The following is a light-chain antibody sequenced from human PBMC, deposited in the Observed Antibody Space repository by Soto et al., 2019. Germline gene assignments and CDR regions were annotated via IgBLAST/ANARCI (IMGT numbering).Light chain of an antibody. CDR2: KAS. CDR1: QSITTW. J-gene: IGKJ1*01. V-gene: IGKV1-5*03. CDR3: QHYNSYPWT. Sequence: DIPMTQSPSTLSASVGDRVTITCRASQSITTWLAWYQQKPWKAPKLLIYKASSLESGVPSRFSGSGSGTEFTLTISSLQPDDFATYYCQHYNSYPWTFGQGTKVEIK.